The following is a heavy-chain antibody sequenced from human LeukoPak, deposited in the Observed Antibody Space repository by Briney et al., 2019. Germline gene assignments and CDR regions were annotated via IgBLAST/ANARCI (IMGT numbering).Heavy chain of an antibody. J-gene: IGHJ4*02. Sequence: PGGSLRLSCAASGFIFNNYAMNWVRQAPGKGLEWVSSISATGVIKYYVDSVKGRFTISRDNSKNTLYLQMNSLRAEDTAVYYCAKDHGYLRYYFDYWGQGTLVTVSS. D-gene: IGHD5-18*01. CDR1: GFIFNNYA. CDR3: AKDHGYLRYYFDY. CDR2: ISATGVIK. V-gene: IGHV3-23*01.